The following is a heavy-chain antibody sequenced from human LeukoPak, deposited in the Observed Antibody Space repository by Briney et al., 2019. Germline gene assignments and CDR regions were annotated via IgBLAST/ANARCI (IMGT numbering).Heavy chain of an antibody. J-gene: IGHJ3*02. D-gene: IGHD3-22*01. Sequence: GGSLRLSCAASGFTVSSNYMSWVRQAPGKGLEWVSVIYNDGSTFYADSVRGRFTVSRDNSKNTLYLQMNSLRAEDTAVYYCASSQWLRVLRSGSDAFDIWGQGTMVTVSS. CDR1: GFTVSSNY. CDR3: ASSQWLRVLRSGSDAFDI. V-gene: IGHV3-66*01. CDR2: IYNDGST.